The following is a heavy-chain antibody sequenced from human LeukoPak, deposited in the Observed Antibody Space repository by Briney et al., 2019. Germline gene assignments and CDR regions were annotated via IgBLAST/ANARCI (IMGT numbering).Heavy chain of an antibody. J-gene: IGHJ4*02. V-gene: IGHV3-21*01. CDR3: ARTSGYSSGWYIFDY. CDR1: GLTFSSYS. D-gene: IGHD6-19*01. CDR2: ISSSSSYI. Sequence: GGSLRLSCAASGLTFSSYSMNWVRQAPGKGLEWVSSISSSSSYIYYADSVKGRFTISRDNAKNSLYLQMNSLRAEDTAVYYCARTSGYSSGWYIFDYWGQGTLVTVSS.